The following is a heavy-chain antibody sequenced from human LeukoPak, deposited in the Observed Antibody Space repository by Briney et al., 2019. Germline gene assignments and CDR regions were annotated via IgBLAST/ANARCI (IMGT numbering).Heavy chain of an antibody. J-gene: IGHJ4*02. CDR2: IWHDGSHK. CDR1: GFVFNTYA. V-gene: IGHV3-33*01. Sequence: GGSLRLSCAASGFVFNTYAMHWVRQAPGQGLEWVALIWHDGSHKFYSNSVRGQFTISRDNSKNTVSLQMNNLRPEDTAVYYCAREIFGSGNYPDFWGQGTLVTVSS. CDR3: AREIFGSGNYPDF. D-gene: IGHD3-10*01.